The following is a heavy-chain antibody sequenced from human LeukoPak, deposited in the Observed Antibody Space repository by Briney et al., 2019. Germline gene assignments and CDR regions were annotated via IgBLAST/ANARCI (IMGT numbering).Heavy chain of an antibody. Sequence: GGSLRLSCAASGFTFSSYAMSWVRQAPGKGLEWVSAISGSGGSTYYADSVKGRFAISRDNSKNTLYLQMNSLRAEDTAVYYCAKDQSAAYYDYVWGSYRQYYFDYWGQGTLVTVSS. V-gene: IGHV3-23*01. D-gene: IGHD3-16*02. CDR1: GFTFSSYA. J-gene: IGHJ4*02. CDR2: ISGSGGST. CDR3: AKDQSAAYYDYVWGSYRQYYFDY.